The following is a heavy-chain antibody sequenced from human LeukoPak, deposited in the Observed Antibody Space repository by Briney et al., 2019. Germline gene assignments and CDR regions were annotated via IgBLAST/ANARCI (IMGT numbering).Heavy chain of an antibody. CDR2: ISRSGSII. CDR1: GFTFSSYW. D-gene: IGHD3-10*01. J-gene: IGHJ5*02. V-gene: IGHV3-11*04. Sequence: GGSRRLSCAASGFTFSSYWMSWIRQAPGKGLEWVSYISRSGSIIKYADSVKGRFTISRDNAKNSLYLQMSSLRAEDTALYYCARDFHGSGTYHTFDPWGQGTLVTVSS. CDR3: ARDFHGSGTYHTFDP.